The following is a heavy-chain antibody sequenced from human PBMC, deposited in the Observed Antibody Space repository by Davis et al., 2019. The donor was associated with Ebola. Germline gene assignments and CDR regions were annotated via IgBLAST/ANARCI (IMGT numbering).Heavy chain of an antibody. D-gene: IGHD3-10*01. CDR1: GGSTSRYY. J-gene: IGHJ4*02. V-gene: IGHV4-59*01. Sequence: MPSETLSLTCTVSGGSTSRYYWSRIRQHPGKGLEWIGHINYSGTTNYNPPLKTRVTISIERSKNQFSLKLSPVTAADTAVYYCARALWYYSGDYLDYWGQGTLVTVSS. CDR2: INYSGTT. CDR3: ARALWYYSGDYLDY.